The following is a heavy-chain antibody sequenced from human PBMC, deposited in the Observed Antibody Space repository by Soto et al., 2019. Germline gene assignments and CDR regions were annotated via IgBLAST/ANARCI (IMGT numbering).Heavy chain of an antibody. CDR3: ARYNVVVPTVIGDGMDV. CDR1: GYTVSSCG. V-gene: IGHV1-18*01. CDR2: VSGYNGNT. J-gene: IGHJ6*02. D-gene: IGHD2-2*02. Sequence: QIQLVPSGGDVKKPGASVKFSCKASGYTVSSCGIAWVRQPPGPGLEWMGGVSGYNGNTNYAQKFQGRVTMNTDTSTSNAYTELRNLRPDDTAVYYWARYNVVVPTVIGDGMDVWGQGTTVTVSS.